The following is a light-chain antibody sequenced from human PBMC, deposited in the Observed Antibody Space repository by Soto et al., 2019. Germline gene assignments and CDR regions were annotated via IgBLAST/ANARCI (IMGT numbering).Light chain of an antibody. Sequence: EIVSTQSPGTLSLSPGERATLSCRASQSVSSYLAWYQQKPGQAPRLLIYDASNRATGIPARFSGTGSGTDFTLTINNLEPEDFAVYYCQVRTNWSIAFGRGTRLEIK. V-gene: IGKV3-11*01. CDR2: DAS. J-gene: IGKJ5*01. CDR1: QSVSSY. CDR3: QVRTNWSIA.